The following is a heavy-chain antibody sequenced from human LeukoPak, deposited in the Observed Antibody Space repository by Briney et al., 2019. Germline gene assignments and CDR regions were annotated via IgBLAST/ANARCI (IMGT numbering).Heavy chain of an antibody. D-gene: IGHD2-15*01. CDR2: INSDWSST. J-gene: IGHJ4*02. V-gene: IGHV3-74*01. CDR3: ARDICSGGSCYYDY. CDR1: GFTFSSYW. Sequence: GGSLRLSCAASGFTFSSYWMHLVRQAPGKGLVWVSRINSDWSSTSYADSVKGRFTISRDNAKNTLYLQMNSLRAEDTAVYYCARDICSGGSCYYDYWGQGTLVTVSS.